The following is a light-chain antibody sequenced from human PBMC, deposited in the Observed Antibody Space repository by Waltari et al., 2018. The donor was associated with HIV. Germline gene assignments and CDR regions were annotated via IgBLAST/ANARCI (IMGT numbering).Light chain of an antibody. CDR3: QAWDNKTGV. J-gene: IGLJ1*01. V-gene: IGLV3-1*01. CDR1: DLGVKF. CDR2: QGT. Sequence: YGLIQSASVSVSPGRTPRINCVGEDLGVKFASWYQHRAGQSPVLYIYQGTKRPSGIPERFSGSNSGNTATLTINGTQPMDEADYYCQAWDNKTGVFGPGTKVTVV.